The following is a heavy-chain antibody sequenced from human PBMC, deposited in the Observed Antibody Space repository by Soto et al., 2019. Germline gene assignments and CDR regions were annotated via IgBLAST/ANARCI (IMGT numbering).Heavy chain of an antibody. CDR2: ISAYNGNT. CDR1: GYTFTSYG. D-gene: IGHD2-15*01. CDR3: ASSYCSGGSCLTFDY. Sequence: ASVKVSCKASGYTFTSYGISWVRQAPGQGLEWMGWISAYNGNTNYAQKLQGRVTMTTDTSTSTAYMELRSLRSDDTAVYYCASSYCSGGSCLTFDYWGQGTLVTVSS. V-gene: IGHV1-18*01. J-gene: IGHJ4*02.